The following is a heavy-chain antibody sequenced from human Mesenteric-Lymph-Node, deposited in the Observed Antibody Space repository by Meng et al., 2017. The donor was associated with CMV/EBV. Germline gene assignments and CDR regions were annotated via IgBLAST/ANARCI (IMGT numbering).Heavy chain of an antibody. D-gene: IGHD3-3*01. CDR2: IRYDGSNK. CDR3: AKDNYDFWSGYYTPRDYYHNGMDV. CDR1: GFTFNSYD. V-gene: IGHV3-30*02. Sequence: GGSLRLSCEASGFTFNSYDMHWVRQAPGGGLEGVAFIRYDGSNKHYADSVKGRFTISRDNSKNTLYLQMNSLRADDTAVYYCAKDNYDFWSGYYTPRDYYHNGMDVWGQGTTVTVSS. J-gene: IGHJ6*02.